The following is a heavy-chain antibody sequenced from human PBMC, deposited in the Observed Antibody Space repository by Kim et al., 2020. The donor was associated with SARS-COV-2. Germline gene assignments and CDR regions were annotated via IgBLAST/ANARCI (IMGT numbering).Heavy chain of an antibody. Sequence: GGSLRLSCAASGFTFSSYWMHWVRQAPGKGLVWVSRINSDGGTTSYADSVKGRFTISRDNAKSTLYLQMNSVRAEDTAVYYCESRRYTGTYYYFAYWGQGTLVTVSS. CDR1: GFTFSSYW. J-gene: IGHJ4*02. CDR3: ESRRYTGTYYYFAY. V-gene: IGHV3-74*01. D-gene: IGHD1-26*01. CDR2: INSDGGTT.